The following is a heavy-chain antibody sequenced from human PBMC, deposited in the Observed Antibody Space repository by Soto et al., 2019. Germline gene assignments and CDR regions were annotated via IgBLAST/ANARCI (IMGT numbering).Heavy chain of an antibody. D-gene: IGHD1-26*01. J-gene: IGHJ6*02. CDR2: ISYDGSNK. CDR1: GFTFSGYG. Sequence: GGSLRLSCAASGFTFSGYGMHWVRQAPGKGLEWVAVISYDGSNKYYADSVKGRFTISRDNSKNTLYLQMNSLRAEDTAVYYCAKKRLSGSYYYYYGMDVWGQGTTVTVS. CDR3: AKKRLSGSYYYYYGMDV. V-gene: IGHV3-30*18.